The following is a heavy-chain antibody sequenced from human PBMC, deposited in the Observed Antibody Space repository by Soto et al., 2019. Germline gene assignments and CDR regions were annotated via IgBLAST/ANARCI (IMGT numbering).Heavy chain of an antibody. J-gene: IGHJ6*02. CDR1: GFTFSNFS. V-gene: IGHV3-21*01. CDR2: ISSRSDI. CDR3: AREYTAWPLAYGLDV. Sequence: NLGGSLRLSCVGSGFTFSNFSINWVRQAPGKGLEWVSSISSRSDIYYADSLKGRFTISRDNAKNSVSLQMNSLRAEDTAVYYCAREYTAWPLAYGLDVWGQGTTVTVSS. D-gene: IGHD2-2*02.